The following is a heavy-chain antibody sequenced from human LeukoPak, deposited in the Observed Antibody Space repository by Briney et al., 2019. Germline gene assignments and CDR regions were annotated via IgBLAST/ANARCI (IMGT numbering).Heavy chain of an antibody. V-gene: IGHV3-53*01. CDR1: GFTAITND. D-gene: IGHD2-21*02. J-gene: IGHJ4*02. Sequence: PGGSLRLSCAASGFTAITNDMTWVRQAPGKGLEWASVLYSDGNTKYEDSVQGRFTISRDNSKNTLYLEMNSLSPDDTAVYYCARGVEPLTANTLAYWGQGTLVTVSS. CDR3: ARGVEPLTANTLAY. CDR2: LYSDGNT.